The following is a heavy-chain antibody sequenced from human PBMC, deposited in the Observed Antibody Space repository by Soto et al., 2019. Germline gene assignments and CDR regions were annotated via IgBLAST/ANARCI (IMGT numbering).Heavy chain of an antibody. J-gene: IGHJ4*02. CDR3: AKDAKILDWLPTSYYFDF. CDR2: ISRSGNST. V-gene: IGHV3-23*01. D-gene: IGHD3-9*01. CDR1: GLSFSSYA. Sequence: EVQELESGGGLAQPGRSLRLSCAVSGLSFSSYAMTWVRQSPGKGLEWVSSISRSGNSTYSADSVRGRFTISRDNSKNTLYLQMNSLRAEDTAVYYCAKDAKILDWLPTSYYFDFWGQGTLVTVSS.